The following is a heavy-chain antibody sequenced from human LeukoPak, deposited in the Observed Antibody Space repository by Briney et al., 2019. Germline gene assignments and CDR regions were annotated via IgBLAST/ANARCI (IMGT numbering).Heavy chain of an antibody. CDR1: GFTFSSYS. CDR2: ISSSSSTI. J-gene: IGHJ4*02. Sequence: GGSLRLSCAASGFTFSSYSMNWVRRAPGKGLEWVSYISSSSSTIYYADSVKGRFTISRDNAKNSLYLQMNSLRAEDTAVYYCARGESDILTGYPKFDYWGQGTLVTVSS. V-gene: IGHV3-48*01. CDR3: ARGESDILTGYPKFDY. D-gene: IGHD3-9*01.